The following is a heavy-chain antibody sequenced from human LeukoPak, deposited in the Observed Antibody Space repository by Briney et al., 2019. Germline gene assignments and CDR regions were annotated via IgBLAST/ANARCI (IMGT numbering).Heavy chain of an antibody. CDR3: AREASILDY. Sequence: QPGGSLRLSCAASGFTFSSYWMSWVRQAPGKGLEWVANIKQDGSKKNYVDSVKGRFTISRDNSKNTLYLQMNSLRAEDTAMYYCAREASILDYWGQGTLVTVSS. CDR1: GFTFSSYW. J-gene: IGHJ4*02. CDR2: IKQDGSKK. V-gene: IGHV3-7*03.